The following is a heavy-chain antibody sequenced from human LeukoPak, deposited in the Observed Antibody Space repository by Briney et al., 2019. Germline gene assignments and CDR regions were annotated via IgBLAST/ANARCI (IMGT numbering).Heavy chain of an antibody. CDR2: IYNSGST. CDR3: ARGNYYRSSGYYAFDI. V-gene: IGHV4-59*01. J-gene: IGHJ3*02. CDR1: GGSISSFY. Sequence: SETLSLTCSVSGGSISSFYWCWFRHPPRKGLEWIGYIYNSGSTNYNPSLKSRATISLDTSKNQFSLKLSSVTAADTAGYYCARGNYYRSSGYYAFDIWGQGTMVTVSS. D-gene: IGHD3-22*01.